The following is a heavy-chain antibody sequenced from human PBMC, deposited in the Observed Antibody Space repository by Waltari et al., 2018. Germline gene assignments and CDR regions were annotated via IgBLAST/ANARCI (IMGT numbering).Heavy chain of an antibody. V-gene: IGHV4-34*01. Sequence: QVQLQQWGAGLLKPSETLSLTCAVYVGSFSGYYWSWIRQPPGKGLEWIGEINHSGSTNYNPSLKSRVTISVDTSKNQFSLKLSSVTAADTAVYYCASGGKALWGQGTLVTVSS. J-gene: IGHJ4*02. CDR2: INHSGST. CDR1: VGSFSGYY. CDR3: ASGGKAL. D-gene: IGHD2-15*01.